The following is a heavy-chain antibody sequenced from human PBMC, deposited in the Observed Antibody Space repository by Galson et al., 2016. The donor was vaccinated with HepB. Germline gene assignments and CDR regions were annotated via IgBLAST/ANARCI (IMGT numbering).Heavy chain of an antibody. V-gene: IGHV3-23*01. CDR2: VSGSGFIT. Sequence: SLRLSCAASGFPFSSYAMSWVRQAPGKGLEWVSAVSGSGFITYYADSVKGRYIISRANSKNTLYLQMNSLRAEDTAVYYCARDPRGYYDVHWLSPLDYWGQGTLVTVSS. D-gene: IGHD3-10*02. CDR3: ARDPRGYYDVHWLSPLDY. CDR1: GFPFSSYA. J-gene: IGHJ4*02.